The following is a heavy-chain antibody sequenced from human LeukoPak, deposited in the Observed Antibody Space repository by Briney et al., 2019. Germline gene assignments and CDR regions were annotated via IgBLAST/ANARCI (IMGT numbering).Heavy chain of an antibody. CDR2: IGNNGGGI. J-gene: IGHJ4*02. Sequence: GGSLRLSCAASGFTFSTYTMYWVRHPPGKRLEWVSIIGNNGGGIHCADSVKGRFTISRDNFKNALYLQMNSLRVEDTAVYYCAIDPNWGTHSWGQGVLVTVSS. CDR1: GFTFSTYT. V-gene: IGHV3-23*01. CDR3: AIDPNWGTHS. D-gene: IGHD7-27*01.